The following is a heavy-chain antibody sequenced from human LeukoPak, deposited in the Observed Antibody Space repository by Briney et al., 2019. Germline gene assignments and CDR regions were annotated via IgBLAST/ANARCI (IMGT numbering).Heavy chain of an antibody. D-gene: IGHD1-14*01. V-gene: IGHV4-34*10. J-gene: IGHJ4*02. CDR1: GGSLTDYH. CDR3: ARGTIPEASDY. CDR2: ISHSGST. Sequence: PSETLSLTCVVSGGSLTDYHWNWIRQSPGKGLEWIGEISHSGSTTYNPSLKSRLTMSVDTSKNQFSLKLSSVTAADTAVYYCARGTIPEASDYWGQGTLVTVSS.